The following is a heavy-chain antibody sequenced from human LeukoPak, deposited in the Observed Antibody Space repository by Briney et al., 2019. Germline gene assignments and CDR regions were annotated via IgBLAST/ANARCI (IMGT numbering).Heavy chain of an antibody. CDR3: ATSNDARIAPFDH. J-gene: IGHJ4*02. CDR2: INTKGET. CDR1: GVSMSAYQ. Sequence: PSETLSLTCTVSGVSMSAYQWSWVRQSPEKGLEWIGCINTKGETSYNPSLKSRVTTSVDTSKSQFSLRLTSVTAADTAVYYCATSNDARIAPFDHWGQGAPVTVSS. D-gene: IGHD2-21*01. V-gene: IGHV4-4*09.